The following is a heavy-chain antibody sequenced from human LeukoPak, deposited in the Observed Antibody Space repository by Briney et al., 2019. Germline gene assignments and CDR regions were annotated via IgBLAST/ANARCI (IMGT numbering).Heavy chain of an antibody. V-gene: IGHV1-69*05. Sequence: ASVKVSCKASGGTFSSYAISWVRQAPGQGLEWMGGIIPIFGTANYAQKFQGRVTITTDESTSTAYMELSSLRSEDTAVYYCARERKVYLYYFDYWGRGTLVTVSS. J-gene: IGHJ4*02. CDR2: IIPIFGTA. CDR1: GGTFSSYA. CDR3: ARERKVYLYYFDY.